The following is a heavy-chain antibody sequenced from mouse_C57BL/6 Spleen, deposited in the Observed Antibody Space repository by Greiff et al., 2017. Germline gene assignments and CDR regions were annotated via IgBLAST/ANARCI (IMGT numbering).Heavy chain of an antibody. D-gene: IGHD4-1*01. CDR3: ARQVNWTFDY. CDR1: GFTFSSYG. Sequence: EVMLVESGGDLVKPGGSLKLSCAASGFTFSSYGMSWVRQTPDKRLEWVATISSGGSYTYYPDSVKGRFTISRDNAKNTLYLQMSSLKSEDTAMYYCARQVNWTFDYWGQGTTLTVSS. V-gene: IGHV5-6*01. J-gene: IGHJ2*01. CDR2: ISSGGSYT.